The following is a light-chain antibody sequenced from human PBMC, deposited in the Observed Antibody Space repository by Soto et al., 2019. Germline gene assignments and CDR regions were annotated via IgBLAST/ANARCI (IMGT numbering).Light chain of an antibody. J-gene: IGLJ3*02. CDR3: CSYAGSYTWV. Sequence: QSALTQPRSVSGSPGQSVTISCTGTSSGVGGYNYGSWYQQHPGKAPKLMIYDVSKRPSGVHDRVSGFKSGNTASLPISGLQSEYEADYYCCSYAGSYTWVLGGGTKLTVL. CDR1: SSGVGGYNY. V-gene: IGLV2-11*01. CDR2: DVS.